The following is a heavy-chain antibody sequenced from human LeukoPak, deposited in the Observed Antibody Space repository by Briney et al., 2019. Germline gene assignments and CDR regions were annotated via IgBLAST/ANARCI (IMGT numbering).Heavy chain of an antibody. V-gene: IGHV3-30-3*01. CDR3: ARDHAADIVATGEDY. D-gene: IGHD5-12*01. Sequence: GGSLRLSCAASGFTFSNYAMHWVRQAPGKGLEWVAVISYDGHYKYYADSVKGRFTISRDNSRNTLYLQMNSLRGEDTAVYYCARDHAADIVATGEDYWGQGTLVTVAS. CDR2: ISYDGHYK. CDR1: GFTFSNYA. J-gene: IGHJ4*02.